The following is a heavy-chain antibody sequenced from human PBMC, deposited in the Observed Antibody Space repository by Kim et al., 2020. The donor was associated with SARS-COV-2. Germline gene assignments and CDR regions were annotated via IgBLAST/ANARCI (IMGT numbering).Heavy chain of an antibody. Sequence: GESLKISCKGSGYSFTSYWISWVRQMPGKGLEWMGRIDPSDSYTNYSPSFQGHVTISADKSISTAYLQWSSLKASDTAMYYCAVSGNSAGDYYYGMDVWGRGTTVTVSS. CDR1: GYSFTSYW. V-gene: IGHV5-10-1*01. D-gene: IGHD3-22*01. CDR3: AVSGNSAGDYYYGMDV. CDR2: IDPSDSYT. J-gene: IGHJ6*02.